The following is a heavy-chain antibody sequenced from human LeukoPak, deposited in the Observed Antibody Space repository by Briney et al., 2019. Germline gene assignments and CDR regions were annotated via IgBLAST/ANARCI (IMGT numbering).Heavy chain of an antibody. Sequence: SETLSLTCTVSGGSISDYYGSWIRQPAGRGLEWSSRIYTSGSTNYNPPLKTRVTMSVDTSKNQFSLRLSSVTAADTAVYYCARKGISALPGAFDIWGQGTMVTVSS. D-gene: IGHD2-21*01. J-gene: IGHJ3*02. CDR2: IYTSGST. V-gene: IGHV4-4*07. CDR1: GGSISDYY. CDR3: ARKGISALPGAFDI.